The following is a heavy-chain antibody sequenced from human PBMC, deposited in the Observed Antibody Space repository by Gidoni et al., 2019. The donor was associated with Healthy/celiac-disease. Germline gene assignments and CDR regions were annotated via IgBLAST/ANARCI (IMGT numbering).Heavy chain of an antibody. D-gene: IGHD3-16*01. Sequence: QVQLVEPGGAVVQPGRSLRLSCEAPGFTLSSYGMHWVRQAPGKGLEWVAVIWYDGSNKYYADSVKGRFTISRDNSKNTLYLQMNSLRAEDTAVYYCARDIRTDVWWYFDLWGRGTLVTVSS. V-gene: IGHV3-33*01. CDR2: IWYDGSNK. CDR1: GFTLSSYG. J-gene: IGHJ2*01. CDR3: ARDIRTDVWWYFDL.